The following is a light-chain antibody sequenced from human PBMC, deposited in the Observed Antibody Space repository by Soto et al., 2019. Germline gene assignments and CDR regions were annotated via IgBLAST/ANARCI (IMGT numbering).Light chain of an antibody. CDR2: EVN. V-gene: IGLV2-14*01. CDR1: SSDVGGYNY. J-gene: IGLJ2*01. Sequence: QSVLTQPASVSGSPGQSITIFCTGTSSDVGGYNYVSWYQQYPGKAPKLMIYEVNNRPSGVSNRFSGSKSGNTASLTISGLQADDEADYYCSSYTTDHTRVFGGGTKLTVL. CDR3: SSYTTDHTRV.